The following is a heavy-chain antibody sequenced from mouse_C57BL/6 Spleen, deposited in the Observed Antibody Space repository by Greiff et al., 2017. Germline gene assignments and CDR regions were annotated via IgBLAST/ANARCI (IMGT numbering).Heavy chain of an antibody. CDR2: IYPGDGDT. CDR3: ARSWICYDYDRDMDY. J-gene: IGHJ4*01. CDR1: GYSFSSSW. V-gene: IGHV1-82*01. D-gene: IGHD2-4*01. Sequence: QVQLQQSGPELVKPGASVKISCKASGYSFSSSWMNWVKQRPGKGLEWIGRIYPGDGDTNYNAKFKGKATLTADTSSSTAYMQLSSLTSEDSAVSYCARSWICYDYDRDMDYWGQGTTVTVAS.